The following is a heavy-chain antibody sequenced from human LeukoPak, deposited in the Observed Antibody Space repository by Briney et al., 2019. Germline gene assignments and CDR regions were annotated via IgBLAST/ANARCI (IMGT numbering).Heavy chain of an antibody. CDR1: GFTFTSSA. CDR2: IVVGSGHR. Sequence: SVKVSCKASGFTFTSSAVQWVRQARGQRLELIGWIVVGSGHRNYAQKFQERVTITRDMPTSTAYMELSSLRSEDTAVYYCAALSSPRYHGDYEGFDYWGQGTLVTVSS. D-gene: IGHD4-17*01. CDR3: AALSSPRYHGDYEGFDY. J-gene: IGHJ4*02. V-gene: IGHV1-58*01.